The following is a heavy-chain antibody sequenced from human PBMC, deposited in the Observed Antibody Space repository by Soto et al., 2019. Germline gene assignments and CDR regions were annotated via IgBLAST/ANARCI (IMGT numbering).Heavy chain of an antibody. CDR1: GYTFTTYY. J-gene: IGHJ4*02. CDR3: AREGDGYNLGPSVDFDY. Sequence: QVQLVQSGAEVKKPGASVKVSCKASGYTFTTYYMLWVRQAPGQGLEWMGVINPSGGSTSYAQKFQGRVTVTRDTSTSTLYMELSSLRSEDTAVYYCAREGDGYNLGPSVDFDYWGQGTLVTVSS. CDR2: INPSGGST. V-gene: IGHV1-46*01. D-gene: IGHD5-12*01.